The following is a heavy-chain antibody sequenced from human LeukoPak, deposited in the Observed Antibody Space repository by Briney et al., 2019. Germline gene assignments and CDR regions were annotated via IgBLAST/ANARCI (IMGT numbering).Heavy chain of an antibody. CDR2: ISYDGSNK. J-gene: IGHJ4*02. D-gene: IGHD1-26*01. V-gene: IGHV3-30*04. Sequence: GGALRLSCAASVFTFSSYAMHWVRQAPGKGVERVAVISYDGSNKYYADSVKGGFTISRDNSKNTLYLQMNSLRAEDTAVYYCARAPDTEWELLRGYYFDYWGQGTLVTVSS. CDR1: VFTFSSYA. CDR3: ARAPDTEWELLRGYYFDY.